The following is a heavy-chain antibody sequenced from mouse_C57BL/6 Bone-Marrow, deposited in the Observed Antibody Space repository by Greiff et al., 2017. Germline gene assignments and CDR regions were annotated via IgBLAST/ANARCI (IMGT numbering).Heavy chain of an antibody. J-gene: IGHJ4*01. D-gene: IGHD2-5*01. CDR1: GYTFTSYW. Sequence: QVQLKQPGAELVKPGASVKMSCKASGYTFTSYWITWVKQRPGQGLEWIGDIYPGSGSTNYNEKFKSKATLTVDTSSSTAYMQLSSLTSEDSAVYYCAREAPSNSYAMDYWGQGTSVTVSS. CDR3: AREAPSNSYAMDY. V-gene: IGHV1-55*01. CDR2: IYPGSGST.